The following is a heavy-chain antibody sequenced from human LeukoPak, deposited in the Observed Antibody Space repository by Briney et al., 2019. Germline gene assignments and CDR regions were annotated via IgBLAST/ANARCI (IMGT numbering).Heavy chain of an antibody. D-gene: IGHD3-3*02. Sequence: PGGSLRLSCAASGFTVSTYYMNWVRQAPGKGLEWVSIIYSGATTYYADSVKGRLTISRDTSKNTVSLQMNSLRAEDTAVYFCAGVGDHFHWNLDLWGRGTLVTV. CDR2: IYSGATT. V-gene: IGHV3-53*01. CDR3: AGVGDHFHWNLDL. J-gene: IGHJ2*01. CDR1: GFTVSTYY.